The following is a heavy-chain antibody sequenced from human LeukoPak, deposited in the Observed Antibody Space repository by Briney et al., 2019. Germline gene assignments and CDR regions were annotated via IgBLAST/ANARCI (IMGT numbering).Heavy chain of an antibody. Sequence: PSETLSLTCAVYGGSFSGYYWSWIRQPPGKGLEWIGEINHSGSTNYNPSLKSRVTISVDTSMNQFSLKLSSVTAADTAVYYCARTLDGSGSSFDYWGQGTLVTVSS. CDR1: GGSFSGYY. D-gene: IGHD3-10*01. CDR2: INHSGST. V-gene: IGHV4-34*01. J-gene: IGHJ4*02. CDR3: ARTLDGSGSSFDY.